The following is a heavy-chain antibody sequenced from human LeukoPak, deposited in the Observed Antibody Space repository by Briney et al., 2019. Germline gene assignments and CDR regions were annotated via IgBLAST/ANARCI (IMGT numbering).Heavy chain of an antibody. CDR3: AKVRRDYYYYMDV. J-gene: IGHJ6*03. V-gene: IGHV4-61*02. D-gene: IGHD2-21*01. CDR1: GGSISSGSYY. Sequence: SETLSLTCTVSGGSISSGSYYWSWIRQPAGKGLEWIGRIYTSGSTNYNPSLKSRVTISVDTSKNQFSLKLSSVTAADTAVYYCAKVRRDYYYYMDVWGKGTTVTVSS. CDR2: IYTSGST.